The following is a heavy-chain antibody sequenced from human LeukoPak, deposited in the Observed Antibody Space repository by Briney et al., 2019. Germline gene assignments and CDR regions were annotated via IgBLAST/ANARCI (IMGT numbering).Heavy chain of an antibody. CDR1: GLTFSNYY. CDR3: ARDPTSYNHIAVTGTTL. CDR2: ISISSNTI. D-gene: IGHD6-19*01. J-gene: IGHJ4*02. V-gene: IGHV3-11*04. Sequence: PGRCLRPACAAAGLTFSNYYMSSSRQAAGKGLEWGSYISISSNTIYYADSVKGRFTVSRDNAKNSLYLQMNSLRAEDSAVYYCARDPTSYNHIAVTGTTLWGQGTRVTVSS.